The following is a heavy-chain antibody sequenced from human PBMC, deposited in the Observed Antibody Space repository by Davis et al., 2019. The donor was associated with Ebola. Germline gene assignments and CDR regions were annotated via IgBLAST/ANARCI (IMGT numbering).Heavy chain of an antibody. CDR1: GDSLSRSSTA. V-gene: IGHV6-1*01. CDR3: ARDESIAVAGPRGWFDP. D-gene: IGHD6-19*01. Sequence: SETLSLTCAISGDSLSRSSTAWNWIRQSPSRGLEWLGRTYYRSKWYNDYAVSVKSRIIITPDTSRNQLSLQLNSVTPEDAAVYYCARDESIAVAGPRGWFDPWGQGTLVTVSS. CDR2: TYYRSKWYN. J-gene: IGHJ5*02.